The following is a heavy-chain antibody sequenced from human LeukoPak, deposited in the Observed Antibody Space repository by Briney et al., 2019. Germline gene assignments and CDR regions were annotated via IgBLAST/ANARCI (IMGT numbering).Heavy chain of an antibody. CDR3: ARRGADDYGDYGFDY. V-gene: IGHV4-59*08. D-gene: IGHD4-17*01. CDR1: GGSISSYY. Sequence: SETLSLTCTVSGGSISSYYWSWIRQPPGKGLEWIGYIFYRGSTNYNPSLKSRVTISIDTSKNQFSLKLSSVTAADTAVYYCARRGADDYGDYGFDYWGQGTLVTVSS. J-gene: IGHJ4*02. CDR2: IFYRGST.